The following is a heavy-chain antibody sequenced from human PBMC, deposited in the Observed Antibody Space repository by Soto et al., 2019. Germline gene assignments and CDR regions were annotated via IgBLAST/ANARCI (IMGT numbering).Heavy chain of an antibody. J-gene: IGHJ4*02. Sequence: GGSLRLSCAASGFTFSSYGMHWVRQAPGKGLEWVAVISYDGSNKYYADSVKDRFTISRDNSKNTLYLQMNSLRAEDTAVYYCAKDAVEPADWEYFDYWGQGTLVTVSS. CDR3: AKDAVEPADWEYFDY. CDR1: GFTFSSYG. CDR2: ISYDGSNK. V-gene: IGHV3-30*18. D-gene: IGHD2-2*01.